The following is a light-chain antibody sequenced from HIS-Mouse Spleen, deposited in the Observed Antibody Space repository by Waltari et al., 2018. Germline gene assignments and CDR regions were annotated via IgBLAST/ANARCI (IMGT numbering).Light chain of an antibody. Sequence: QSALTQPASVSGSPGQSITISCTGTRRDVGGYHSVSWYQQHPGKAPKLMIYEVSKRPSGVPDRFSGSKSGNTASLTVSGLQAEDEADYYCSSYAGSNNLVFGGGTKLTVL. V-gene: IGLV2-8*01. J-gene: IGLJ2*01. CDR2: EVS. CDR3: SSYAGSNNLV. CDR1: RRDVGGYHS.